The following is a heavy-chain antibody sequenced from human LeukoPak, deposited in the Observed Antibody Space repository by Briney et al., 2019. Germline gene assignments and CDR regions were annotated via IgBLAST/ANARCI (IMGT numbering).Heavy chain of an antibody. CDR1: GFSFSDYT. CDR2: ISSSSSYT. CDR3: ARGYGRADY. Sequence: TGGSLRLSCAGSGFSFSDYTMNWVRQAPGKGLEWVSSISSSSSYTYYADSVKGRFTISRDNAKNSLYLQMNSLRAEDTAVYYCARGYGRADYWGQGTLVSVSS. J-gene: IGHJ4*02. V-gene: IGHV3-21*01. D-gene: IGHD5-18*01.